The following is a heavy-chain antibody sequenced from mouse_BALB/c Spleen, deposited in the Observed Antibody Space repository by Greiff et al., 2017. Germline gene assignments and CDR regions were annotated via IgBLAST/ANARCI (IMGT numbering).Heavy chain of an antibody. CDR1: GFSLSRYS. CDR3: ARNLYDGYPWFAY. CDR2: IWGGGST. Sequence: VKLMESGPGLVAPSQSLSITCTVSGFSLSRYSVHWVRQPPGKGLEWLGMIWGGGSTDYNSALKSRLSISKDNSKSQVFLKMNSLQTDDTAMYYCARNLYDGYPWFAYWGQGTLVTVSA. V-gene: IGHV2-6-4*01. D-gene: IGHD2-3*01. J-gene: IGHJ3*01.